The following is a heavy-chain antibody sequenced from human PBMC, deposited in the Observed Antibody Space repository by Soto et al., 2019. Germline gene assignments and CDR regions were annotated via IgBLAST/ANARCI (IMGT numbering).Heavy chain of an antibody. CDR3: ARERTTVTTGPNWFDP. CDR2: IIPIFGTA. CDR1: GGTFSSYA. D-gene: IGHD4-4*01. V-gene: IGHV1-69*06. J-gene: IGHJ5*02. Sequence: QVQLVQSGAEVKKPGSSVKVSCKASGGTFSSYAISWVRQAPGQGLERMGGIIPIFGTANYAQKFQGRVTITADKSTSTAYMELSSLRSEDTAVYYCARERTTVTTGPNWFDPWGQGTLVTVSS.